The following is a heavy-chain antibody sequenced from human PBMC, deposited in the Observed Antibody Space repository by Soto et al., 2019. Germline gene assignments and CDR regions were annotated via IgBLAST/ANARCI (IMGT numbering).Heavy chain of an antibody. D-gene: IGHD3-3*01. CDR2: MNPNSGNT. J-gene: IGHJ6*02. CDR1: GYTFTSYD. CDR3: ARGYDFWSGYSPKDYYYYYGMDV. V-gene: IGHV1-8*01. Sequence: ASVKVSCKTSGYTFTSYDINWVRQATGQGLEWMGWMNPNSGNTGYAQKFQGRVTITADNSTSTAYMELSSLRSEDAAVYYCARGYDFWSGYSPKDYYYYYGMDVWGQGTTVTVSS.